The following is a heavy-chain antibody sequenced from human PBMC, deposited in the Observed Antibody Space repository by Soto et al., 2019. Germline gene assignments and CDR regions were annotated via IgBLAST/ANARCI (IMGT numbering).Heavy chain of an antibody. D-gene: IGHD1-26*01. CDR2: IYHSGSS. CDR1: GGSISSYY. J-gene: IGHJ5*02. Sequence: SDTLSLTCTVSGGSISSYYWSWIRQPPGKGLEWIGNIYHSGSSNYNPSLKSRVTIFLDTSKNQLSLKLSSVTAADTAVYYCARRVIVGATTVWFDPWGQGTLVTVSS. CDR3: ARRVIVGATTVWFDP. V-gene: IGHV4-59*08.